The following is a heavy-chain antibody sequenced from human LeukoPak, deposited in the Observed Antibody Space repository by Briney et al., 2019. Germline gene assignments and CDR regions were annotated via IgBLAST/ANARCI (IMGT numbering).Heavy chain of an antibody. CDR1: GGSISSSSYY. Sequence: PSETLSLTCTVSGGSISSSSYYWGWIRQPPGKGLEWIGSIYYSGSTYYNPSLKSRVTISVDTSKKQFSLKVRSVTAADTAVYYCARQTGSGLFILPGGQGTLVTVSS. J-gene: IGHJ4*02. D-gene: IGHD3/OR15-3a*01. CDR2: IYYSGST. CDR3: ARQTGSGLFILP. V-gene: IGHV4-39*01.